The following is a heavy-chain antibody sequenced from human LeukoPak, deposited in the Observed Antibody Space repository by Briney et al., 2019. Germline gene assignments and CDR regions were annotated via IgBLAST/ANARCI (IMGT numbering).Heavy chain of an antibody. Sequence: GRSLRLSCAASGFTFSSYGMHWVRQAPGKGLEWVAVISYDGSNKYYADSVKGRFTISRDNSKNTLYLQMNSLRAEDTAVYYCAKEVRITIFGLFDYWGQGTLVTVSS. J-gene: IGHJ4*02. CDR1: GFTFSSYG. D-gene: IGHD3-3*01. V-gene: IGHV3-30*18. CDR3: AKEVRITIFGLFDY. CDR2: ISYDGSNK.